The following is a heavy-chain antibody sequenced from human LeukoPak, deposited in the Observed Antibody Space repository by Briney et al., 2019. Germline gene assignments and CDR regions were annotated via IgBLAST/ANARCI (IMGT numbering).Heavy chain of an antibody. CDR2: ISAYNGNT. Sequence: GASVKVSCKASGYTFTSFGISWVRQAPGQGLEWMGWISAYNGNTNYAQKLQGRVTMTTDTSTSTAYMELRSLRSDDTAVYYCARDNVVVPARDAFDIWGQGTMVTVSS. CDR1: GYTFTSFG. J-gene: IGHJ3*02. V-gene: IGHV1-18*01. D-gene: IGHD2-2*01. CDR3: ARDNVVVPARDAFDI.